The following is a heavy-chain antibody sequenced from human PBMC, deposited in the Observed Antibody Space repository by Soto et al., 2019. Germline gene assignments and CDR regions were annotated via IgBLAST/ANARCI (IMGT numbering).Heavy chain of an antibody. CDR3: AKTLTPYYDFWSGYYPDGYYYGMDV. J-gene: IGHJ6*02. V-gene: IGHV3-23*01. Sequence: GSLRLSCAASGFTFSSYAMSWVRQAPGKGLEWVSAISGSGGSTYYADSVKGRFTISRDNSKNTLYLQMNSLRAEDTAVYYCAKTLTPYYDFWSGYYPDGYYYGMDVWGQGTTVTVSS. CDR2: ISGSGGST. CDR1: GFTFSSYA. D-gene: IGHD3-3*01.